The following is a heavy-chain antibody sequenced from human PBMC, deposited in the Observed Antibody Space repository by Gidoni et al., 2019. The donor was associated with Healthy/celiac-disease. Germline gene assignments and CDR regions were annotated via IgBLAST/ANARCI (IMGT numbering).Heavy chain of an antibody. CDR2: INHSGSI. CDR3: ARRGNWYYDFWSGYLNWFDP. V-gene: IGHV4-34*01. CDR1: GGSFSGYY. D-gene: IGHD3-3*01. J-gene: IGHJ5*02. Sequence: QGQLQQWGAGLLKPSETLSLTCAVYGGSFSGYYWRWIRQPPGKGLEWIGEINHSGSINYNPSLKSRVTISVDTSKNQFSLKLSSVTAADTAVYYCARRGNWYYDFWSGYLNWFDPWGQGTLVTVSS.